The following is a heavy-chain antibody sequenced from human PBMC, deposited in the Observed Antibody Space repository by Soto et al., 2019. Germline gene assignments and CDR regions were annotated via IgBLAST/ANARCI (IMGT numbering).Heavy chain of an antibody. Sequence: VQLVESGGGVVQPGRSLRLSCAASGFTFSDYAMLCVRQAPGKGLEWVAVVSHDGRNTHYADTVKGRFTISRDSSKSTVSLEMTSLSAEDTAVYYCARGGWQWLVTSDFNYWGQGAVVTVSS. D-gene: IGHD6-19*01. CDR1: GFTFSDYA. CDR3: ARGGWQWLVTSDFNY. V-gene: IGHV3-30*03. J-gene: IGHJ4*02. CDR2: VSHDGRNT.